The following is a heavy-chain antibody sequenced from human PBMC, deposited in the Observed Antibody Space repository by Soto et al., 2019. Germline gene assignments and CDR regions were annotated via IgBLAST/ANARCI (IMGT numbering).Heavy chain of an antibody. V-gene: IGHV3-23*01. Sequence: GGSLRLSCAASGFTFSSYAMSWVRQAPGKGLEWVSAISGSGGSTYYADSVKGRFTISRDNSKNTLYLQMNSLRAEDTAIYYCAKRMPQYYHYGMDVWGQGTTVTSP. J-gene: IGHJ6*02. D-gene: IGHD2-2*01. CDR3: AKRMPQYYHYGMDV. CDR2: ISGSGGST. CDR1: GFTFSSYA.